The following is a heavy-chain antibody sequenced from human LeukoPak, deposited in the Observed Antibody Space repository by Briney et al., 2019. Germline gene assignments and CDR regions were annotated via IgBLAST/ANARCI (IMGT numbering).Heavy chain of an antibody. Sequence: SVPLSLTCTVSRDSISSGNYFGSWIRQPPGKGLEWIGYIYYSGSTYYNPSLKSRVTISVDTSKNQFSLKLSSVTAADTAVYYCARIVVVPAAMPLGMDVWGQGTTVTVSS. CDR1: RDSISSGNYF. J-gene: IGHJ6*02. CDR3: ARIVVVPAAMPLGMDV. D-gene: IGHD2-2*01. V-gene: IGHV4-30-4*01. CDR2: IYYSGST.